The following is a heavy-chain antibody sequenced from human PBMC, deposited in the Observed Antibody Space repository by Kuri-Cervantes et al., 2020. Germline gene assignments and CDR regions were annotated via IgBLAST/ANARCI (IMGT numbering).Heavy chain of an antibody. CDR2: ISYDGSNK. J-gene: IGHJ4*02. CDR1: GFTFSGDG. V-gene: IGHV3-30*03. CDR3: ARDGDH. Sequence: GESLKISCAASGFTFSGDGMHWVRQAPGKGLEWVAVISYDGSNKYYADSVKGRFTISRDNSKNTLYLQMNSLRAEDTAVYYCARDGDHWGQGTLVTVSS. D-gene: IGHD7-27*01.